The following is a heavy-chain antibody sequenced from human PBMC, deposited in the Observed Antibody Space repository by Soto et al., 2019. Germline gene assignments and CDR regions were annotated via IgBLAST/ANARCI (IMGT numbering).Heavy chain of an antibody. CDR3: ARGLLGYCTNGVCYSGDYYYMDV. CDR2: INHSGST. V-gene: IGHV4-34*01. D-gene: IGHD2-8*01. Sequence: SETLSLTCAVYGGSFSGYYWSWIRQPPGKGLEWIGEINHSGSTNYNPSLKSRVTISVDTSKNQFSLKLSSVTAADTAVYYCARGLLGYCTNGVCYSGDYYYMDVWGKGTTVTVSS. J-gene: IGHJ6*03. CDR1: GGSFSGYY.